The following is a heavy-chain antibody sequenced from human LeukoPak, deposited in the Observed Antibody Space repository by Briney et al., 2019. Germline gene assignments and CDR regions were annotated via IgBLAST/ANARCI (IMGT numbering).Heavy chain of an antibody. CDR2: ISGRGSST. V-gene: IGHV3-23*01. Sequence: GGSLRLSCAAPGFTFNSYAMNWVRQAPGKGLEWVSAISGRGSSTYYADSVKGRFTISRDNSKNTLYLQMNSLRAEDTAVYYCAKLQGASYSSSRFGVIDYWGQGGVVTVSS. D-gene: IGHD6-6*01. CDR1: GFTFNSYA. J-gene: IGHJ4*02. CDR3: AKLQGASYSSSRFGVIDY.